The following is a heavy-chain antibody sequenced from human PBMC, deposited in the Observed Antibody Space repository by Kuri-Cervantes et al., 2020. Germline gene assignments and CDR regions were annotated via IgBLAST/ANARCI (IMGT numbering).Heavy chain of an antibody. J-gene: IGHJ4*02. D-gene: IGHD6-19*01. CDR2: IIPIFGTA. CDR3: ATAPQLDIAVAID. Sequence: SVKVSCKASGGTFSSYAILWVRQAPGQGLEWMGGIIPIFGTANYAQKFQDRITITTDKSTKTAYMELNSLTSEDTAMYYCATAPQLDIAVAIDWGQGTLVTVSS. V-gene: IGHV1-69*05. CDR1: GGTFSSYA.